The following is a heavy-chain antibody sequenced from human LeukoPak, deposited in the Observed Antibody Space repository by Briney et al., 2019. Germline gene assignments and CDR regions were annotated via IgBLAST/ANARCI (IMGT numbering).Heavy chain of an antibody. Sequence: SVKVSCKASGGTFSSYAISWVRQAPGQGLEWMGGIIPIFGTANYAQKFQGRVTITADKSTSTAYMELSSLRAEDTAVYYCARGRITMIVVLGYWGQGTLVTVSS. CDR2: IIPIFGTA. J-gene: IGHJ4*02. D-gene: IGHD3-22*01. CDR3: ARGRITMIVVLGY. CDR1: GGTFSSYA. V-gene: IGHV1-69*06.